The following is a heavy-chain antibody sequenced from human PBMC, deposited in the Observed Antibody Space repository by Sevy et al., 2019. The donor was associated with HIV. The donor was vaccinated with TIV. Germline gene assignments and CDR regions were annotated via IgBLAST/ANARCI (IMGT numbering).Heavy chain of an antibody. CDR2: INHGGGT. CDR1: GGSFSGYY. V-gene: IGHV4-34*01. CDR3: ARHCPGGDCSHAFDI. D-gene: IGHD2-21*02. Sequence: SETLSLTCAVYGGSFSGYYWSWIRQPPGKGLEWMGEINHGGGTNYNPSLKSGVTISVNTSKNQFSLKLNSVTAADTAVFYCARHCPGGDCSHAFDIWGQGTMVTVSS. J-gene: IGHJ3*02.